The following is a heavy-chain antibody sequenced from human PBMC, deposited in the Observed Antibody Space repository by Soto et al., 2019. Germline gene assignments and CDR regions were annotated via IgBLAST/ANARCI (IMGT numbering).Heavy chain of an antibody. CDR2: IIPIFGTA. V-gene: IGHV1-69*13. CDR1: GDTFSMYA. J-gene: IGHJ6*02. D-gene: IGHD3-3*01. CDR3: ARDPLTIFGVDYYYYGMDV. Sequence: SVKGSCKTSGDTFSMYAISGVVQAGLRGREWMGGIIPIFGTANYAQKFQGRVTITADESTSTAYMELSSLRSEDTAVYYCARDPLTIFGVDYYYYGMDVWGQGTTVTVSS.